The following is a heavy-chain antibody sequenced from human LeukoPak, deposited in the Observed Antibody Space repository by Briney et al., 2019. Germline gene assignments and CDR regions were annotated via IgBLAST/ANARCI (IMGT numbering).Heavy chain of an antibody. CDR2: ISYDGSNK. CDR3: ARSQGSTYNPRSGFDY. V-gene: IGHV3-30-3*01. CDR1: GFTFNTYA. Sequence: GRSLRLSCAASGFTFNTYAMHWVRQAPGKGLEWVAVISYDGSNKYNADSVKGRFTISRDNSKNTLYLQMNSLRPEDTAVYYCARSQGSTYNPRSGFDYWGQGTLVTVSS. D-gene: IGHD1-14*01. J-gene: IGHJ4*02.